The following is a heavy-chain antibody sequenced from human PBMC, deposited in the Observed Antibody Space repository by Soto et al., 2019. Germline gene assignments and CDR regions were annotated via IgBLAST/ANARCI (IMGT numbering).Heavy chain of an antibody. V-gene: IGHV3-23*01. CDR3: AKDPKHYGSDSYFDY. Sequence: GGSLRLSCAASGLTFSSYAMSWVRQAPGKGLEWVSAISGSGGSTYYADSVKGRFTISRDNSKNTLYLQMNSLRAEDTAVYYCAKDPKHYGSDSYFDYWGQGTLVTVSS. D-gene: IGHD3-10*01. J-gene: IGHJ4*02. CDR1: GLTFSSYA. CDR2: ISGSGGST.